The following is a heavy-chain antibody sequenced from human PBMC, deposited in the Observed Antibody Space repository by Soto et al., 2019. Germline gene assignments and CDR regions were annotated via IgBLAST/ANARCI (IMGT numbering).Heavy chain of an antibody. CDR2: ISAYNGNT. CDR1: GYSFTSYG. Sequence: APGKVCCTASGYSFTSYGIRWVRQDPGQGLEWMGWISAYNGNTNYAQKLQGRVTMTTDTSTSTAYMELRSLRSDDTAVYYCARDRAIAARNNLFVPWGQGTLVTVS. V-gene: IGHV1-18*04. CDR3: ARDRAIAARNNLFVP. J-gene: IGHJ5*02. D-gene: IGHD6-6*01.